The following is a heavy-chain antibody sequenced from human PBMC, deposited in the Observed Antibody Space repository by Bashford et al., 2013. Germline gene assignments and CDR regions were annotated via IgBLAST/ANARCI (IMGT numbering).Heavy chain of an antibody. CDR2: MYGSGGDI. J-gene: IGHJ4*02. D-gene: IGHD2-8*01. CDR1: GFPFSNFA. Sequence: GGSLRLSCVASGFPFSNFAMSWVRQAPGKGLEWVSMYGSGGDIYYADSVKGRFTISRDNSRNTLYLQMNSLRAEDTALYYCAKGRGHPHMLYHFDHWGQGTLVTVSS. CDR3: AKGRGHPHMLYHFDH. V-gene: IGHV3-23*01.